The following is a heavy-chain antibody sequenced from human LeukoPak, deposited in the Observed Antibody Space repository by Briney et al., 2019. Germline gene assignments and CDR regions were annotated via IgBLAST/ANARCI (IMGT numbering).Heavy chain of an antibody. V-gene: IGHV4-34*01. J-gene: IGHJ4*02. CDR2: IDHSGAT. D-gene: IGHD6-13*01. CDR1: GASFRNYY. Sequence: PSETPSLTCAVYGASFRNYYWSWIRQTPGKRLEWIGEIDHSGATNYNPSLKSRVTISLDTSKNQFSLKLTSVIAADTAVYFCARSGTYQYSSTSDYWGQGTLVTVSS. CDR3: ARSGTYQYSSTSDY.